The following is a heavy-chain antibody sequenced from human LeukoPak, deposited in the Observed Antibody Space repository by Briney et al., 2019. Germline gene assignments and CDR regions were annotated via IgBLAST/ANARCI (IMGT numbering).Heavy chain of an antibody. D-gene: IGHD6-13*01. J-gene: IGHJ4*02. V-gene: IGHV3-21*01. Sequence: GGSLRLSCAASGFTFSSYSMNWVRQAPGKGLEWVSSISSSSSYIYYADSVKGRFTISRDNAKNSLYLQMNSLRAEDTAVYYCTRDVSSSWHTPTRYWGQGTLVTVSS. CDR1: GFTFSSYS. CDR2: ISSSSSYI. CDR3: TRDVSSSWHTPTRY.